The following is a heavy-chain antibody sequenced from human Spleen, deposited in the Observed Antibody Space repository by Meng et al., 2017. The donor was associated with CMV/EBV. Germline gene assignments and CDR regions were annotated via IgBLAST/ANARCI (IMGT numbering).Heavy chain of an antibody. V-gene: IGHV3-30*02. CDR3: AKDKDQLRFLEWLNNWFDP. D-gene: IGHD3-3*01. CDR2: IRYDGSNK. CDR1: TFSSYG. Sequence: TFSSYGMHWVRQAPGKGLEWVAFIRYDGSNKYYADSVKGRFTISRDNSKNTLYLQMNSLRAEDTAVYYCAKDKDQLRFLEWLNNWFDPWGQGTLVTVSS. J-gene: IGHJ5*02.